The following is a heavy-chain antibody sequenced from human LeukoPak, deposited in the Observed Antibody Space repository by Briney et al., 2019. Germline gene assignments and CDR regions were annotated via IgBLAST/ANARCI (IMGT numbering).Heavy chain of an antibody. CDR2: IFISEST. CDR1: GGSTTSYY. Sequence: PSETLSLTCTVSGGSTTSYYWSWVRQPAGKGLEWIGRIFISESTNYNPSLKSRVTMSVDTSKNQFSLKLSSVTAADTAVYYCARVTGYMIEDYFDYWGQGTLVTVSS. CDR3: ARVTGYMIEDYFDY. D-gene: IGHD3-22*01. J-gene: IGHJ4*02. V-gene: IGHV4-4*07.